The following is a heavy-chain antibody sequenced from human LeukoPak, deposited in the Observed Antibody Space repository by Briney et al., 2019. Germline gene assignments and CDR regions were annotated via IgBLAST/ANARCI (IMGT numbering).Heavy chain of an antibody. Sequence: GESLKISCKGSGYSFTSYWIGWVRQLPGKGLQWMGIIYPGDSDTRYSPSFQGQVTISADKSMSTAYLQWSSLKASDTAMYYCAATDDSSGSYFDYWGQGTLVTVSS. CDR3: AATDDSSGSYFDY. J-gene: IGHJ4*02. V-gene: IGHV5-51*01. D-gene: IGHD3-22*01. CDR2: IYPGDSDT. CDR1: GYSFTSYW.